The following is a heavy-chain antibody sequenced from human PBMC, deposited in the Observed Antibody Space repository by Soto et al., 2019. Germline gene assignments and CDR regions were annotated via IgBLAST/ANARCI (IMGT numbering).Heavy chain of an antibody. CDR2: INHSGST. V-gene: IGHV4-34*01. D-gene: IGHD2-2*01. J-gene: IGHJ4*02. CDR3: ARGREDCSSTSCPVYYFDY. CDR1: GGSFSGYY. Sequence: SETLSLTCAVYGGSFSGYYWSWIRQPPGKGLEWIGEINHSGSTNYNPSLKGRVTISVDTSKNQFSLKLSSVTAADTAVYYCARGREDCSSTSCPVYYFDYWGQGTLVTVSS.